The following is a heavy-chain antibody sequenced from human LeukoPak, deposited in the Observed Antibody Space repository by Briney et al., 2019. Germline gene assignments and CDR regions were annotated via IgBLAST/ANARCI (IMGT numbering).Heavy chain of an antibody. Sequence: SVKASCKASGGTFSSYAISWVRQAPGQGLEWMGGIIPIFGTANYAQKFQGRVTITADESTSTAYMELSSLRSEDTAVYYCARANYDFWSGYAPRYYFDYWGQGTLVTVSS. D-gene: IGHD3-3*01. CDR3: ARANYDFWSGYAPRYYFDY. CDR1: GGTFSSYA. V-gene: IGHV1-69*13. J-gene: IGHJ4*02. CDR2: IIPIFGTA.